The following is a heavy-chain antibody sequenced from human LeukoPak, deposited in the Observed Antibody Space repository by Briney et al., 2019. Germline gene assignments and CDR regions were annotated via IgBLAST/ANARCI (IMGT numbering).Heavy chain of an antibody. CDR2: IFPLSGTA. J-gene: IGHJ4*02. Sequence: ASVKVSCKASGYTFTSYAITWVRQAPGQGLEWMGGIFPLSGTANYAQKFQGRVTITADTSTSTAYMELSSLRSEDTAVYYCARDRGTYYGLSYFDYWGQGTLVTVST. CDR1: GYTFTSYA. V-gene: IGHV1-69*06. CDR3: ARDRGTYYGLSYFDY. D-gene: IGHD1-26*01.